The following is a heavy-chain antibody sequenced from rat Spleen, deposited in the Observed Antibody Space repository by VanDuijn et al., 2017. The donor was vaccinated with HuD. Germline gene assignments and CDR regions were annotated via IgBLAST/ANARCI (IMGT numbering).Heavy chain of an antibody. V-gene: IGHV5S13*01. CDR1: GFTFSNYG. CDR3: ARLGTEAIGNWFSY. J-gene: IGHJ3*01. CDR2: ISPDGGNT. D-gene: IGHD1-11*01. Sequence: EVQLVESGGGLVQPGRSLKLSCAASGFTFSNYGMAWVRQTPTKGLEWVASISPDGGNTYYRDSVKGRFTISRDNAKNTLYLQMDSLRSEDTATYYCARLGTEAIGNWFSYWGQGTLVTVSS.